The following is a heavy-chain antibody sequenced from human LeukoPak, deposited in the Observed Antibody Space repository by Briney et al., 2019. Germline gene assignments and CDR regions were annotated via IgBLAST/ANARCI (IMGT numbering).Heavy chain of an antibody. CDR2: INLSDSDT. CDR1: GYRFTSSW. J-gene: IGHJ1*01. D-gene: IGHD3-10*01. V-gene: IGHV5-51*01. Sequence: GESLKISCEGSGYRFTSSWIGWVRQLPGKGVGWMGIINLSDSDTRYSPSFQGQVTISADKSIGPAYLQWSSLKASDTAMFYCATYAGTSSKYFQYWGPGTLVTVSS. CDR3: ATYAGTSSKYFQY.